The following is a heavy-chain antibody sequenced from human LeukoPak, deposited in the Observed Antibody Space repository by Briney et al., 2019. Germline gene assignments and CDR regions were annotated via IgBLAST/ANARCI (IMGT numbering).Heavy chain of an antibody. CDR2: IYYSGST. CDR3: ARDKGIAAAGTPGWFDP. V-gene: IGHV4-59*12. Sequence: SVTLSLTCTVSGGSISSYYWSWIRQPPGKGLEWIGYIYYSGSTNYNPSLKSRVTISVDTSKNQFSLKLSSVTAADTAVYYCARDKGIAAAGTPGWFDPWGQGTLVTVSS. J-gene: IGHJ5*02. D-gene: IGHD6-13*01. CDR1: GGSISSYY.